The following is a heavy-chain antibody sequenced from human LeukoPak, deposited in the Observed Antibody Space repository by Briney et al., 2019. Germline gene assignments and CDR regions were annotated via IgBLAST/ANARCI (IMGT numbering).Heavy chain of an antibody. CDR2: IYTSGST. D-gene: IGHD4-23*01. J-gene: IGHJ6*03. CDR1: GGSISSGSYY. CDR3: ARDKDGGNSTHYYYYYMDV. Sequence: SETLSLTCTVSGGSISSGSYYWSWIRQPAGKGLEWIGRIYTSGSTNYNPSLKSRVTISVDTSKNQFSLKLSSVTAADTAVYYCARDKDGGNSTHYYYYYMDVWGQGILVTVSS. V-gene: IGHV4-61*02.